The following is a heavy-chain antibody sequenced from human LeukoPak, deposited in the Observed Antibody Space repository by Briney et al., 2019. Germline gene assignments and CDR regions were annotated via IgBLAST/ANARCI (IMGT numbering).Heavy chain of an antibody. D-gene: IGHD3-16*02. V-gene: IGHV3-23*01. Sequence: GGSLRLSCAASGFTFSSSVTIWVRQAPGRGLEWVSGISGSGGSTYYADSVKGRFTISRDNSKNTLYLQMNSLRAEDTAIYYCARDIELSAWGLGTMVTVSS. CDR1: GFTFSSSV. J-gene: IGHJ3*01. CDR3: ARDIELSA. CDR2: ISGSGGST.